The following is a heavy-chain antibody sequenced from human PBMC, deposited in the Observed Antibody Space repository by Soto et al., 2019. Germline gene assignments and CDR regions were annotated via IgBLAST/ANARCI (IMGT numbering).Heavy chain of an antibody. V-gene: IGHV1-69*12. CDR3: ARVFSCGGDRLCYYGMDV. Sequence: QVQLVQSGAEVKKPGSSVKVSCKASGGTFSSYAISWVRQAPGQGLEWMGGIIPIFGTANYAQKFQGRVTITADESTSTAYMELSSLRSEDTALYYCARVFSCGGDRLCYYGMDVWGQGTTVTVSS. CDR2: IIPIFGTA. D-gene: IGHD2-21*02. CDR1: GGTFSSYA. J-gene: IGHJ6*02.